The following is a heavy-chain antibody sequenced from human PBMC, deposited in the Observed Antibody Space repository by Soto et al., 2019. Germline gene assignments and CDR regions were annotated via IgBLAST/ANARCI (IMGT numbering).Heavy chain of an antibody. J-gene: IGHJ4*02. CDR1: GYTFTSYA. D-gene: IGHD2-21*01. CDR2: INAGSGNT. V-gene: IGHV1-3*05. Sequence: QVQLVQSGAEEKKPGASVKVSCKASGYTFTSYAMHWVRQAPGQRLEWMGWINAGSGNTKYSQKFQGRVTITRDTSASTAYMELSSLRSEDTAVYYCARGGEPIDYWGQGTLVTVSS. CDR3: ARGGEPIDY.